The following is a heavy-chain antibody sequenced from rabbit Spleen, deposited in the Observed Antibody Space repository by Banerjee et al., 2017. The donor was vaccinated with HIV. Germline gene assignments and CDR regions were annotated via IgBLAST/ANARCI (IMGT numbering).Heavy chain of an antibody. D-gene: IGHD1-1*01. CDR3: ARDLTSVIGWNFNL. J-gene: IGHJ4*01. CDR2: IFAGSSGNT. Sequence: QEQLEESGGGLVKPEGSLTLTCKASGVSLNDKDVMCWVRQAPGKGPEWIACIFAGSSGNTYYASWAKGRFTISRTSSTTVTLQMTSLTAADTATYFCARDLTSVIGWNFNLWGQGTLVTVS. CDR1: GVSLNDKDV. V-gene: IGHV1S45*01.